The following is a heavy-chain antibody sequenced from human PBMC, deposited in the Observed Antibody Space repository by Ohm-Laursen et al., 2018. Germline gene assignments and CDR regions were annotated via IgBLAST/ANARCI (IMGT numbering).Heavy chain of an antibody. CDR3: ATGGTVTTARRFDP. CDR2: INPDSGNT. J-gene: IGHJ5*02. D-gene: IGHD4-11*01. CDR1: GYTFTYY. V-gene: IGHV1-8*01. Sequence: ASVKVSCKPSGYTFTYYMHWVRQAPGQGLEWMGWINPDSGNTGYAQKFQGRVTMTRNTSISTAYMELSRLRSDDTAVYYCATGGTVTTARRFDPWGQGTLLTVSS.